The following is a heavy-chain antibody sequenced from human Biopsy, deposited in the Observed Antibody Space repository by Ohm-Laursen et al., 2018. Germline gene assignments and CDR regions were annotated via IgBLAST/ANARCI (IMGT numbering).Heavy chain of an antibody. V-gene: IGHV1-46*01. Sequence: SSVKVSCKASGYSFTSYYMHWVRQAPGQGLGWMGMINPSGSTTSYPQIFQGRVTMTRDTSKSTVYTELSSLRSADTAVYFCARNTGWYGDLYYFDYWGQGTLVTVSS. D-gene: IGHD6-19*01. CDR1: GYSFTSYY. J-gene: IGHJ4*02. CDR3: ARNTGWYGDLYYFDY. CDR2: INPSGSTT.